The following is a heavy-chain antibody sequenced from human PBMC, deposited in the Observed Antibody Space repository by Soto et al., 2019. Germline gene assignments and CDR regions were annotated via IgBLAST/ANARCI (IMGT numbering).Heavy chain of an antibody. CDR2: IAARGSGYR. D-gene: IGHD3-16*01. J-gene: IGHJ3*01. CDR1: GVTFNNYN. V-gene: IGHV3-21*01. CDR3: ARDLEGADVFDL. Sequence: GGSLRLTCTTSGVTFNNYNMNWVRQAPGKGLEWVSSIAARGSGYRYYAESVKGRFTITRDVAKNSLYLQMNNLRADDTALYYCARDLEGADVFDLWGQGTMVTVSS.